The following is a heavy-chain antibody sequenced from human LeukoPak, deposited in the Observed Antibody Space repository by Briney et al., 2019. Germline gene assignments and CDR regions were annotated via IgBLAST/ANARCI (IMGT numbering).Heavy chain of an antibody. D-gene: IGHD6-19*01. CDR2: IYTSGST. CDR3: ARGQARLAWFDP. J-gene: IGHJ5*02. V-gene: IGHV4-61*02. Sequence: PSETLSLTCTVSGGSISSGSYYWSWIRQPAGKGLEWIGRIYTSGSTNYNPSLKSRVTISVDTSKNQFSLRLRSVTAADTAVYYCARGQARLAWFDPWGQGTLVTVSS. CDR1: GGSISSGSYY.